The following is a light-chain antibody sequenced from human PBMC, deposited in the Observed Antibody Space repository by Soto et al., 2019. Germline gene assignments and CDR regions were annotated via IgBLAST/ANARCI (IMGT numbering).Light chain of an antibody. V-gene: IGLV3-21*02. Sequence: SYELTQAPSVSVAPGQTARITCGGDNIGVKSVQWYQQKPGQAPVLVVYDDIDRPSGIPERFSGSNSGNTATLTISRVEAGDEADYYCQELDPDIVHVVFGGGTKLTVL. J-gene: IGLJ2*01. CDR3: QELDPDIVHVV. CDR2: DDI. CDR1: NIGVKS.